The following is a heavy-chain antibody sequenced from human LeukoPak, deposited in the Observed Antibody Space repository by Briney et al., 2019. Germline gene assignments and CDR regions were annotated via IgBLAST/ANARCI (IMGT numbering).Heavy chain of an antibody. CDR3: ARDGDWGYYDRKNWFDP. J-gene: IGHJ5*02. CDR1: GYTFTGKY. CDR2: MNPIRGDT. D-gene: IGHD3-22*01. V-gene: IGHV1-2*02. Sequence: GASVKVSCKASGYTFTGKYIHWVRQAPGQGLEWMGWMNPIRGDTNYAQKFQGRVTMTRDTSISTAYMELSRLRSDDTAVYYCARDGDWGYYDRKNWFDPWGQGTLVTVSS.